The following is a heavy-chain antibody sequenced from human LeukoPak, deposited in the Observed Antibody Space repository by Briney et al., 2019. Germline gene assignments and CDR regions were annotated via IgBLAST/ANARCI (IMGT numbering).Heavy chain of an antibody. V-gene: IGHV1-18*01. CDR3: ARDNGGTAMAYYYYYYMDV. CDR1: GYTFTSDG. CDR2: ISAYNGNT. J-gene: IGHJ6*03. Sequence: GASVKVSCKASGYTFTSDGISWVRQAPGQGLEWMGWISAYNGNTNYAQKLQGRVTMTTDTSTSTAYMELRSLRSDDTAVYYCARDNGGTAMAYYYYYYMDVWGKGTTVTISS. D-gene: IGHD5-18*01.